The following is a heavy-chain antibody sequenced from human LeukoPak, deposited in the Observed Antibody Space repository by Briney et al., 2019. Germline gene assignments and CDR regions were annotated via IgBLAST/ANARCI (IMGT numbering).Heavy chain of an antibody. Sequence: GGSLRLSCAASGFTVSSNYMSWVRQAPGSGLEWVSAIGTAGDTYYPGSVKGRFTISRENAKNSLYLQMNSLRAEDTAVYYCARYLRYSWYFDLWGRGTLVTVSS. D-gene: IGHD1-26*01. CDR3: ARYLRYSWYFDL. CDR2: IGTAGDT. CDR1: GFTVSSNY. J-gene: IGHJ2*01. V-gene: IGHV3-13*01.